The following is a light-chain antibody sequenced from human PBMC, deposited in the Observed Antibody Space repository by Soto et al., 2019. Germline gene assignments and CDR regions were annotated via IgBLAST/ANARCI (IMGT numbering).Light chain of an antibody. J-gene: IGKJ5*01. CDR3: QQYDNLPIT. V-gene: IGKV1-33*01. CDR1: QDISNY. Sequence: DIQMTQSPSSLSASVGDRVTITCQASQDISNYLNWYQQKPGKAPKLLIYDASNLETGVPSRFSGSGSGTDFPSTTSSLQPEDIATYYCQQYDNLPITFGQGTRLEIK. CDR2: DAS.